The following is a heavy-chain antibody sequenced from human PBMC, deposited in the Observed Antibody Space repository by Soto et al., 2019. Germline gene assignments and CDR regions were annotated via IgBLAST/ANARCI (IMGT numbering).Heavy chain of an antibody. Sequence: GGSLRLSCAASGFTFSSYAMSWVRQAPGKGLEWVSAISGSGGSTYYADSVKGRFTISRDNSKNTLYLQMNSLRAEDTAVYYCAKAPDCSGGSCYRSNWFDPWGQGTLVTVSS. J-gene: IGHJ5*02. CDR2: ISGSGGST. CDR1: GFTFSSYA. V-gene: IGHV3-23*01. D-gene: IGHD2-15*01. CDR3: AKAPDCSGGSCYRSNWFDP.